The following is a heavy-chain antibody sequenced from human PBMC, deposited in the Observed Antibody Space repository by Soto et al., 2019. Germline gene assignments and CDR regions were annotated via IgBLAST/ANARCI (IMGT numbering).Heavy chain of an antibody. D-gene: IGHD5-12*01. Sequence: PGGSLRVSCAASWFTFSGAAMHWVRQASGKGLEWVGRIRSKANSYATAYAASVKGRFTISRDDSKNTAYLQMNSLKTEDTAVYYCTRWDIVATISPYYYYYGMDVWGQGTTVTVSS. CDR2: IRSKANSYAT. CDR3: TRWDIVATISPYYYYYGMDV. V-gene: IGHV3-73*01. J-gene: IGHJ6*02. CDR1: WFTFSGAA.